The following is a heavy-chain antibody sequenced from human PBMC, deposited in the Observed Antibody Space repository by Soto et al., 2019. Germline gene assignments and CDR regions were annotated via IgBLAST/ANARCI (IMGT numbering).Heavy chain of an antibody. CDR2: ISGSGGST. J-gene: IGHJ4*02. V-gene: IGHV3-23*01. D-gene: IGHD2-15*01. CDR1: GFTFSSYA. CDR3: ASRELGYCSGGSCYYPFDY. Sequence: GGSLRLSCAASGFTFSSYAMSWVRQAPGKGLEWVSAISGSGGSTYYADSVKGRFTISRDNSKNTLYLQMNSLRAEDTAVYYCASRELGYCSGGSCYYPFDYWGQGTLVTVSS.